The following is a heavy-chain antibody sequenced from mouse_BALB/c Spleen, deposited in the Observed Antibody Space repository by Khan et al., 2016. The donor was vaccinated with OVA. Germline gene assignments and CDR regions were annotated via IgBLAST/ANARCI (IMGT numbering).Heavy chain of an antibody. CDR2: INPSNGYT. CDR3: VRDGAYHRNDGWFAY. D-gene: IGHD2-14*01. J-gene: IGHJ3*01. Sequence: QVQLKQSGAELARPGASVKMSCKASGYTFTSYTIHWIKKRPGQGLEWIGYINPSNGYTNYNQKLKDKATLTTAKSSTTSYLQRSSLTSDDSAVYNCVRDGAYHRNDGWFAYWGQGTLVTVSA. CDR1: GYTFTSYT. V-gene: IGHV1-4*01.